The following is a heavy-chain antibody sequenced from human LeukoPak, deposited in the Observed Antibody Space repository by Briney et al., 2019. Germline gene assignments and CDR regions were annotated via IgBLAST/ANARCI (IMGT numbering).Heavy chain of an antibody. J-gene: IGHJ5*02. Sequence: ASVKASCKASEYTFTSSDINWVRQATGQGLEWRGWMNPNSGNTGYAQKFQGRVTMTRNTSISTAYMELSSLTSEDTAVYYCARLDYYDSSGQDNTWGQGTLVTVSS. V-gene: IGHV1-8*01. CDR3: ARLDYYDSSGQDNT. D-gene: IGHD3-22*01. CDR1: EYTFTSSD. CDR2: MNPNSGNT.